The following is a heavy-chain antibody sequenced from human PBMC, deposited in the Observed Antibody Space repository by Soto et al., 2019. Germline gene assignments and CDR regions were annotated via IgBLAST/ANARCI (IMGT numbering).Heavy chain of an antibody. D-gene: IGHD7-27*01. CDR1: GGSISSGGYS. J-gene: IGHJ5*02. V-gene: IGHV4-30-2*01. CDR3: ARVPGP. Sequence: QLQLQESGSGLVKPSQTLSLTCAVSGGSISSGGYSWSWIRQPPGKGLEWIGYIYHSGSTYYNPXXXXXVXXXXXXXXXXXSLXXXXXXXAXTAXYXCARVPGPWGQGTLVTVSS. CDR2: IYHSGST.